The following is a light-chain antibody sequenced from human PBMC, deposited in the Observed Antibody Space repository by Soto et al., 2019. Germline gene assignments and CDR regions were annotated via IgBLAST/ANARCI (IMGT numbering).Light chain of an antibody. CDR2: DAY. CDR1: QSFRGL. J-gene: IGKJ2*01. Sequence: EVVLTQSPVTLSLSPGERATLSCRASQSFRGLLAWYQQKPGQAPRLLIYDAYNRATGIPPRFSGSGSGTDFTLTISSLEPDDFATYYCQQYNSYLYTFGQGTKLEIK. CDR3: QQYNSYLYT. V-gene: IGKV3-11*01.